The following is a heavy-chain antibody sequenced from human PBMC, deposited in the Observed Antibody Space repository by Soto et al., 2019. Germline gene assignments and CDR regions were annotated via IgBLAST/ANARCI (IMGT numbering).Heavy chain of an antibody. CDR3: ARENYDFWICYYLDY. J-gene: IGHJ4*02. V-gene: IGHV3-30*03. CDR2: ISYDGSNK. Sequence: GGSLRLSCAASGFTFSSYGMHWVRQAPGKGLEWVAVISYDGSNKYYADSVKGRFTISRDNSKNTLYLQMNSLRAEDTAVYYCARENYDFWICYYLDYWRQRLLVTVSP. D-gene: IGHD3-3*01. CDR1: GFTFSSYG.